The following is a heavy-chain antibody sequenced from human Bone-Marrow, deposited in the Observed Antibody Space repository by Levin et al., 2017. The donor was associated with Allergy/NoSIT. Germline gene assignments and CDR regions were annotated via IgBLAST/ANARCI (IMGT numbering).Heavy chain of an antibody. CDR2: IRNKVDSYTT. CDR1: GFTFSDHF. J-gene: IGHJ4*02. V-gene: IGHV3-72*01. CDR3: VDLGAGHTG. Sequence: HPGGSLRLSCVASGFTFSDHFMDWVRQAPGKGLEWVGLIRNKVDSYTTEYAPSVKGRFTISRDDSKNSMYLQMDSLKSEDTAVYYCVDLGAGHTGWGQGTLVTVSS. D-gene: IGHD3-16*01.